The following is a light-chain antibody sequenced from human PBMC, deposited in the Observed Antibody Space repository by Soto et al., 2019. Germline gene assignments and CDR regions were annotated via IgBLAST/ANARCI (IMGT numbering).Light chain of an antibody. CDR2: DAS. V-gene: IGKV3-11*01. CDR3: QQRQDGLT. CDR1: QTVLSY. J-gene: IGKJ4*01. Sequence: ELVLTQSPATLSLSPGERATLSCRASQTVLSYLAWYQQKPGQAPRLLIYDASDRATGTPARFSGSGSGTDFTLTISSLEPEDFEVYYCQQRQDGLTFGGGTKVEIK.